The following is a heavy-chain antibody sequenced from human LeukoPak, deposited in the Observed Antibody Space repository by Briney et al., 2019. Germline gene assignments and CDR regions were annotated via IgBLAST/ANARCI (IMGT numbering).Heavy chain of an antibody. CDR1: GFTFSDYR. D-gene: IGHD6-13*01. Sequence: GGSLRLSCSASGFTFSDYRMFWVRQAPGKGLEYVSGIGSDGGSTSYADSVKGRFTISRDNSKNTLFLQISGLRTEDTAVYWCVKPGYGSSWFHYWGQGALATVSS. J-gene: IGHJ4*02. CDR3: VKPGYGSSWFHY. V-gene: IGHV3-64D*06. CDR2: IGSDGGST.